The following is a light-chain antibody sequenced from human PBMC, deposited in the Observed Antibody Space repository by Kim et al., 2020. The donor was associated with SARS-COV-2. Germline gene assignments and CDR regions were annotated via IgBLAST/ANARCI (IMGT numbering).Light chain of an antibody. CDR1: SGHSSYA. J-gene: IGLJ3*02. Sequence: ASVKLTCTPSSGHSSYAIAWHQQQPAKGPRYLMKVDSDGSHSMGDGVPNRFSGSSSGTERYLSISSLQSDDEADYYCQTWGSGMGVFGGGTQLTVL. CDR2: VDSDGSH. CDR3: QTWGSGMGV. V-gene: IGLV4-69*01.